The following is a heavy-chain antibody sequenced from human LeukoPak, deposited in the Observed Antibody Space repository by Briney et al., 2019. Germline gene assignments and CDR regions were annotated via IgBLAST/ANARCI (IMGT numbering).Heavy chain of an antibody. CDR1: GDRISSNSAA. Sequence: NPSQTLPLTCAISGDRISSNSAAWNWIRQSPSRGLEWLGRTYYRSKWYNHYAVSVKSRITINPDTSKDQFSLQLNSVTPEDTAVYYCARSYEGMIDYWGQGTLVTVSS. CDR3: ARSYEGMIDY. CDR2: TYYRSKWYN. V-gene: IGHV6-1*01. J-gene: IGHJ4*02. D-gene: IGHD5-18*01.